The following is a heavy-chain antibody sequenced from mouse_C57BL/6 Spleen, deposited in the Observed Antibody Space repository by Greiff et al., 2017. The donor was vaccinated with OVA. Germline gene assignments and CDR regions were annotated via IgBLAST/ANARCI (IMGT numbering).Heavy chain of an antibody. Sequence: QVQLQQSGAELVKPGASVKISCKASGYAFSSYWMNWVKPRPGKGLEWIGQIYPGDGDTNYNGKFKGKATLTADKSSSTAYMQLSSLTSEDSAVYFCARSLYDGYPYYFDYWGQGTTLTVSS. CDR3: ARSLYDGYPYYFDY. CDR2: IYPGDGDT. D-gene: IGHD2-3*01. CDR1: GYAFSSYW. V-gene: IGHV1-80*01. J-gene: IGHJ2*01.